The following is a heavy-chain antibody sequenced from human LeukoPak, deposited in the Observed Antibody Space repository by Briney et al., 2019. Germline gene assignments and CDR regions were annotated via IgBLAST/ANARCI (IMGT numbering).Heavy chain of an antibody. V-gene: IGHV4-59*01. Sequence: SETLSLTCAVYGGSFSSYYWSWIRQPPGKGLEWIGYIYYSGSTNYNPSLKSRVTISVDTSKNQFSLKLSSVTAADTAVYYCARASMHYYYYYGMDVWGQGTTVTVSS. CDR2: IYYSGST. J-gene: IGHJ6*02. D-gene: IGHD2-2*01. CDR1: GGSFSSYY. CDR3: ARASMHYYYYYGMDV.